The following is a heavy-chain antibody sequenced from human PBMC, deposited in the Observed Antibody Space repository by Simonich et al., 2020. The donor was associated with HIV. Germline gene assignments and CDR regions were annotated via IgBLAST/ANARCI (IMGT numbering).Heavy chain of an antibody. CDR2: ISSSRRYI. D-gene: IGHD3-22*01. V-gene: IGHV3-21*01. CDR1: GFTFSSYS. CDR3: ARGRNYYDSIGSRQYHYYYYMDV. J-gene: IGHJ6*03. Sequence: GGSLRLSCAASGFTFSSYSMNWFRQAPGKGLEWVSYISSSRRYIYYADSMKGRFTISRDNAKDSLYLQMNSLRAEDTAVYYCARGRNYYDSIGSRQYHYYYYMDVWGKGTTVTVSS.